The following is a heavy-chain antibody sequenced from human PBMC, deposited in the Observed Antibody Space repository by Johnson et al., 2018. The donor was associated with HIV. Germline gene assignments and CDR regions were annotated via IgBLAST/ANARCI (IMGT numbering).Heavy chain of an antibody. CDR3: ARSIAVAGHDI. D-gene: IGHD6-13*01. CDR1: GFTFSSYA. J-gene: IGHJ3*02. CDR2: ISGSTI. V-gene: IGHV3-48*04. Sequence: VQLVESGGGLVQPGGSLRLSCAASGFTFSSYAMSWVRQAPGKGLEWVSAISGSTIYYADSVKGRCTIARDNAKNSLYLQMNSLRAEDTAVYYCARSIAVAGHDIWGQGTMVTVSS.